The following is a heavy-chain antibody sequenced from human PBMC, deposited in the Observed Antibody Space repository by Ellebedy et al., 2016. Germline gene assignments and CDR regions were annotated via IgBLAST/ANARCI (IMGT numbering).Heavy chain of an antibody. CDR1: GGSFSGYY. CDR2: INHSGST. V-gene: IGHV4-34*01. D-gene: IGHD3-16*01. CDR3: ARVDDYVWGNDDY. J-gene: IGHJ4*02. Sequence: SETLSLTCAVYGGSFSGYYWSWIRQPPGKGLEWIGEINHSGSTNYNPSLKSRVTISVDTSKNQFSLKLSSVTAADTAVYYCARVDDYVWGNDDYWGQGTLVTVSS.